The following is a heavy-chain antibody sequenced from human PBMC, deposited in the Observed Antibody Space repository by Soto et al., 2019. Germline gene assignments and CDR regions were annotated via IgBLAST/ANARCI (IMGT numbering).Heavy chain of an antibody. CDR1: GFIFSDYG. CDR3: ARWWNDEEWVETMDV. Sequence: QVQLVESGGVVVQPGRSLRLACETSGFIFSDYGMHWVRQAPGKGLEWVAVIYYDGSNEHYSDSVRGRFTISRDNSKNILYLQMNSLRAEDTAIYYCARWWNDEEWVETMDVWGQGTTVTVSS. V-gene: IGHV3-33*01. D-gene: IGHD1-1*01. J-gene: IGHJ6*01. CDR2: IYYDGSNE.